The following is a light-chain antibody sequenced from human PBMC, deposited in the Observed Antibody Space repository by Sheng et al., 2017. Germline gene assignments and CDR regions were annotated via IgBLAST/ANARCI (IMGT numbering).Light chain of an antibody. CDR2: GAS. J-gene: IGKJ2*01. CDR3: QHYDHYSPDA. Sequence: DIQMTQSPSSLSASVGDRVTITCRASQTINSYLNWYQQKPGKAPKLLIYGASTLQKGVPSRFSGSGSGTEFTLTVSSLQPDDFATYYCQHYDHYSPDAFGRGTKLEIK. CDR1: QTINSY. V-gene: IGKV1-39*01.